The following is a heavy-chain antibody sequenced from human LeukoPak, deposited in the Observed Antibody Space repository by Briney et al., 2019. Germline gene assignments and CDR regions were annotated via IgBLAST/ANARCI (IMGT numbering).Heavy chain of an antibody. V-gene: IGHV3-74*01. Sequence: QTGGSLRLSCAASGFTFIPYWMHWVRQAPEKGLVWVSRINGYGSSTDFADSVKGRFTISRDNAKNTLYLQMNSLRAEDTAVYYCARDAPGNTALDYWGQGTLVTVSS. J-gene: IGHJ4*02. CDR1: GFTFIPYW. D-gene: IGHD5-18*01. CDR2: INGYGSST. CDR3: ARDAPGNTALDY.